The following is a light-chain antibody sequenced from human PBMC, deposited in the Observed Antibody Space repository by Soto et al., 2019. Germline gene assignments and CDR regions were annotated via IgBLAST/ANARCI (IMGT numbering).Light chain of an antibody. CDR3: QQSYSSSPIT. CDR1: QSVSSN. V-gene: IGKV3-15*01. Sequence: EIVMTQSPATLSVSPGERATLSCRASQSVSSNLAWYQQKPGQAPRLLIYGASTRATGIPARFSGSGSGTEFTLTIDSLRPEDFASYYCQQSYSSSPITFGPGTRLEI. CDR2: GAS. J-gene: IGKJ5*01.